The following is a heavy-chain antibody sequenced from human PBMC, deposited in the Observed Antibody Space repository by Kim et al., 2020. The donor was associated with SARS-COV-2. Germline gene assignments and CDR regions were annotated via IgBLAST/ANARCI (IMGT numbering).Heavy chain of an antibody. CDR2: LSEDGSEK. Sequence: GGSLRLSCAASGFTFTGFCMNWVRQAPGKGLEWVANLSEDGSEKNYVDSVKGRFTISRDNAKNSLYLQMNSLRAEDTAVYYCATGGLYQFDYRGQCTRDT. CDR3: ATGGLYQFDY. J-gene: IGHJ4*02. CDR1: GFTFTGFC. V-gene: IGHV3-7*03. D-gene: IGHD3-10*01.